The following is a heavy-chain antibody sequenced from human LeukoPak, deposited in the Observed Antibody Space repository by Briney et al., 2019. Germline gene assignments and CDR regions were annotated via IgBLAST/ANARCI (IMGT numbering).Heavy chain of an antibody. D-gene: IGHD3-9*01. CDR3: ARETYDILTGYYKLTWFDP. J-gene: IGHJ5*02. CDR2: IIAYIGNT. Sequence: ASVKVSCKASGYTFTSYGISWVRQAPGQGLEWMGWIIAYIGNTNYAQKLQGRVTMTTDTSTSTAYMELRSLRSDDTAVYYCARETYDILTGYYKLTWFDPWGQGTLVTVSS. CDR1: GYTFTSYG. V-gene: IGHV1-18*01.